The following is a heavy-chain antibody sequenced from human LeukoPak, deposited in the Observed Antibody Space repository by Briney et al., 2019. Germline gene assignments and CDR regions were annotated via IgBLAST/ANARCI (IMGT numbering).Heavy chain of an antibody. J-gene: IGHJ4*02. D-gene: IGHD6-19*01. CDR3: ARQIAVAGEAGFDY. V-gene: IGHV4-4*07. Sequence: SETLSLTCTVSGGSISSYYWSWIRQPAGKGLEWIGRIYSSGSTNYNPSLKSRVTMSVDTSKNQFSLRLSSVTAADTAVYYCARQIAVAGEAGFDYWGQGTPVTVSS. CDR1: GGSISSYY. CDR2: IYSSGST.